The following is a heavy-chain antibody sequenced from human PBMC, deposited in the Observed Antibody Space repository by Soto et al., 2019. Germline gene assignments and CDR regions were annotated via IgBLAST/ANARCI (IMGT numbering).Heavy chain of an antibody. CDR3: ARGVNLIVVVPVGDYYYYYYMDV. Sequence: GGSLRLSCAASGFTFSDHYMDWVRQAPGKGLEWVGRTRNKANSYTTEYAASVKGRFTISRDDSKNSLYLQMNSLKTEDTAVYYCARGVNLIVVVPVGDYYYYYYMDVWGKGTTVTVSS. CDR1: GFTFSDHY. CDR2: TRNKANSYTT. J-gene: IGHJ6*03. D-gene: IGHD2-2*01. V-gene: IGHV3-72*01.